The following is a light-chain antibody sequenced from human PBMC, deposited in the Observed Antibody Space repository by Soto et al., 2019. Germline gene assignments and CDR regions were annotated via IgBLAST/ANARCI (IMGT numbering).Light chain of an antibody. Sequence: EIVLTQSPATLSLSPGERATLSCRASQSVSSSYLAWYQQKPGPAPRLLYYGSSSRATGIPDRFSGSGSGTDLAVTISSMEPEDFEVYYCQQYGDSPPEGYTFGQGTKLEIK. CDR3: QQYGDSPPEGYT. J-gene: IGKJ2*01. V-gene: IGKV3-20*01. CDR2: GSS. CDR1: QSVSSSY.